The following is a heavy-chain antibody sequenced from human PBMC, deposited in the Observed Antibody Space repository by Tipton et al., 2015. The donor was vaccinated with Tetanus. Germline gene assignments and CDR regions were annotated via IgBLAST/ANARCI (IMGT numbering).Heavy chain of an antibody. CDR2: IRQDGDEK. Sequence: SLRLSCEGSGFTFSHHWMSWVRQAPGKGLEWVANIRQDGDEKNYVDSVKGRFTISRDNTKSSVHLQMNSLREDDTAVYYCVRGSSGDAFWGQGTRVPVSS. J-gene: IGHJ4*02. D-gene: IGHD5-24*01. V-gene: IGHV3-7*04. CDR1: GFTFSHHW. CDR3: VRGSSGDAF.